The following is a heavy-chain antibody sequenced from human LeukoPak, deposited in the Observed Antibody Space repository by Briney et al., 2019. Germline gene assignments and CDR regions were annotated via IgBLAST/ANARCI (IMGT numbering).Heavy chain of an antibody. D-gene: IGHD3-22*01. CDR1: GYSLTNYW. J-gene: IGHJ4*02. CDR3: ARHLGGYTHFDY. V-gene: IGHV5-10-1*01. Sequence: GESLKISCQGSGYSLTNYWITWVRQMPGKGLECVGKIDPSDSYTNYSPSFQGHVTISADKSINTAYLQWSSLEASDTAIYFCARHLGGYTHFDYWGQGTLVTVSS. CDR2: IDPSDSYT.